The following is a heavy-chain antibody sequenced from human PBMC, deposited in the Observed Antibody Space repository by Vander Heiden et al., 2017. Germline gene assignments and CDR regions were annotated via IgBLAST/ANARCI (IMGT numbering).Heavy chain of an antibody. CDR2: ISGSGGST. V-gene: IGHV3-23*01. D-gene: IGHD2-2*01. Sequence: EVQLLESGGGLVQPGGSLRLSCAASGFTFSSYAMSWVRQAPGKGLEWVSAISGSGGSTYYADSVKGRFTISRDNSKNTLYLQMNSLRAEDTAVYYCAKGGNRYCSSTSCLGVGVDPWGQGTLVTVSS. CDR1: GFTFSSYA. J-gene: IGHJ5*02. CDR3: AKGGNRYCSSTSCLGVGVDP.